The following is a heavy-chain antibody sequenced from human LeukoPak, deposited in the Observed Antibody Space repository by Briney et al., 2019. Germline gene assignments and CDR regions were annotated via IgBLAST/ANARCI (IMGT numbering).Heavy chain of an antibody. CDR3: ARLSSSSSAVGIFDY. CDR1: GGSISSYY. D-gene: IGHD6-6*01. J-gene: IGHJ4*02. V-gene: IGHV4-59*08. CDR2: IYYSGST. Sequence: SETLSLTCTVSGGSISSYYWSWIRQPPGKGLEWIGYIYYSGSTNYNPSLKSRVTISVDTSKNQFSLKLSSVTAADTAVYYCARLSSSSSAVGIFDYWGQGTLVTVSS.